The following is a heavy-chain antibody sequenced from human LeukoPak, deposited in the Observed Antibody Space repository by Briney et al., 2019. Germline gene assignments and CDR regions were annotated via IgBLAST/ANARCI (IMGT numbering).Heavy chain of an antibody. CDR2: MNPNSGNT. J-gene: IGHJ5*02. CDR1: GYTFTSYD. Sequence: ASVKVSCKASGYTFTSYDINWVRQATGQGLEWMGWMNPNSGNTGYAQKFQGRVTMTRNTSISTAYMELSSLRSGDTAVYYCARGKSRTRNNWFDPWGQGTLVTVSS. D-gene: IGHD1/OR15-1a*01. CDR3: ARGKSRTRNNWFDP. V-gene: IGHV1-8*01.